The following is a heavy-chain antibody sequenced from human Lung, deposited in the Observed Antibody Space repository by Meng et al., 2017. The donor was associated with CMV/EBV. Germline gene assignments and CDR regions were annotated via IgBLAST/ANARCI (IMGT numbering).Heavy chain of an antibody. CDR1: GFTFSSYG. V-gene: IGHV3-30*02. J-gene: IGHJ6*02. CDR2: IRYDGSNE. Sequence: GGSXRLXCVASGFTFSSYGMHWVRQAPGKGLEWVAYIRYDGSNEYYVDSVKGRFTISRDNSKNTLYLQMSSLRAEDTAVYYCAKDRVYSSRYSGMDVWGQGTXVTGAS. D-gene: IGHD5-12*01. CDR3: AKDRVYSSRYSGMDV.